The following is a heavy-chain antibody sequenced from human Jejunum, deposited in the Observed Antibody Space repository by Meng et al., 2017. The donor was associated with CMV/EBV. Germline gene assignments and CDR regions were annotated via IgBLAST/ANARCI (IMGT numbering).Heavy chain of an antibody. CDR1: VGSFSGYY. Sequence: VGSFSGYYWGWSRQSPGQGLEWIGQINDSGSASYNPSLRRRVTISEDTSKNQSSLRLTSVTAADTAIYYCARKYCGSSNCYPFDYWGQGELVTVSS. D-gene: IGHD2-2*01. CDR2: INDSGSA. J-gene: IGHJ4*02. CDR3: ARKYCGSSNCYPFDY. V-gene: IGHV4-34*01.